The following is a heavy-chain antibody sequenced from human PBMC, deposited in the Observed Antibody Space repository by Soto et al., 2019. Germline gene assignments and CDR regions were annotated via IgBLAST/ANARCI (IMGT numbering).Heavy chain of an antibody. J-gene: IGHJ6*03. CDR2: MNPNSGNT. Sequence: GASVKVSCKASGYTFTSYDINWVRQATGQGLEWMRWMNPNSGNTGYAQKFQGRVTMTRNTSISTAYMELSSLRSEDTAVYYCARGSEKNYYYYYMDVWGKGTTVTVSS. CDR3: ARGSEKNYYYYYMDV. CDR1: GYTFTSYD. V-gene: IGHV1-8*01.